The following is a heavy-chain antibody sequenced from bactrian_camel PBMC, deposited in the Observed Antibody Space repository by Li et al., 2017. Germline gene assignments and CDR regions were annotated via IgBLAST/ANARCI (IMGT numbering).Heavy chain of an antibody. CDR3: ATRFAGY. Sequence: VQLVESGGGPVQAGGSLRLSCAASEYMYSGPHCMGWFRQAPGQEREGVAAIDTGDGSTYYLNSVEGRFTISHDNAKNTLYLEIDSLVTEDTAVYYCATRFAGYWGQGTQVTVS. CDR1: EYMYSGPHC. J-gene: IGHJ4*01. CDR2: IDTGDGST. V-gene: IGHV3S54*01.